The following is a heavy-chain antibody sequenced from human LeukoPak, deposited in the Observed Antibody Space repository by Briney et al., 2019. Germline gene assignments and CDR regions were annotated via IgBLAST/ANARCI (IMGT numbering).Heavy chain of an antibody. CDR1: GYTFRQYS. V-gene: IGHV7-4-1*02. D-gene: IGHD3-10*01. CDR3: AREGYGSGSYYSYYYYYMDV. Sequence: ASVKLSCKASGYTFRQYSISWVRQAPGKGFEWMGWVNTNTGNPTYAQGFTGRFVFSLDTSVSTAYLQISSLKAEDTAVYYCAREGYGSGSYYSYYYYYMDVWGKGTTVTVSS. J-gene: IGHJ6*03. CDR2: VNTNTGNP.